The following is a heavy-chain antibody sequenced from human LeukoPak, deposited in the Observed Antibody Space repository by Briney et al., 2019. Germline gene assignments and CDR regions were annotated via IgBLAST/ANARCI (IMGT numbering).Heavy chain of an antibody. Sequence: PGGSLRLSCAASRFSFSKYGMHWVRQAPGKGLEWVAFIRYDGTNKYYVDSVKGRCTISRDNSKNTLYLQMNSLRAEDTAVYYCAKDLYGDYGRGIDYWGQGTLVTVSS. CDR1: RFSFSKYG. V-gene: IGHV3-30*02. J-gene: IGHJ4*02. CDR3: AKDLYGDYGRGIDY. CDR2: IRYDGTNK. D-gene: IGHD4-17*01.